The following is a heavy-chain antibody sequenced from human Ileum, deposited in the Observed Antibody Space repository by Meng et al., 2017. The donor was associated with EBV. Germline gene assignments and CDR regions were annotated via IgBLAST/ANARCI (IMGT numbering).Heavy chain of an antibody. V-gene: IGHV1-46*01. CDR1: GYTFTDFF. CDR3: AREKSPGHFDY. Sequence: QVQLVQSGPEVMKPXASLMMSCRTSGYTFTDFFLHWVRQAPGQGLEWLGTINCYTSGTAYARKFQGRITLTRDTSTTTVYMDLGSLGSDDTAFYYCAREKSPGHFDYVGQGILVTVSS. CDR2: INCYTSGT. J-gene: IGHJ4*02.